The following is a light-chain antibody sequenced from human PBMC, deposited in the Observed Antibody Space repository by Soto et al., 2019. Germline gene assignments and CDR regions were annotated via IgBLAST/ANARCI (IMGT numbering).Light chain of an antibody. CDR3: QQYGRSPWT. CDR2: SVS. J-gene: IGKJ1*01. V-gene: IGKV3-20*01. Sequence: EIVLTQSPGTLSLSPGERATLSCRASQSVSSTYLAWYQQKPGQAPRLLIYSVSSRATGIPDRFSASGSGADFTLTISRLEPEDFAVYYCQQYGRSPWTFGQGTNVEIK. CDR1: QSVSSTY.